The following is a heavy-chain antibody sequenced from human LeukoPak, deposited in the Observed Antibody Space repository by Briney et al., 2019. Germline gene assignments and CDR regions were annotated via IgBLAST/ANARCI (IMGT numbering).Heavy chain of an antibody. CDR1: GYTFTSYY. D-gene: IGHD4-23*01. J-gene: IGHJ2*01. CDR2: INPSGGST. CDR3: ARVPDDGGNVIAFDL. Sequence: ASVKVSCKASGYTFTSYYMHWVRQAPGQGLEWMGIINPSGGSTSYAQKFQGRVTMTRDTSTSTVYMELSSLRSDDTAVYYCARVPDDGGNVIAFDLWGRGTLVTVSS. V-gene: IGHV1-46*01.